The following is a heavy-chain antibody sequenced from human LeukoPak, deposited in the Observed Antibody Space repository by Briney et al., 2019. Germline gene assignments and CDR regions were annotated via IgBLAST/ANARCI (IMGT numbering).Heavy chain of an antibody. V-gene: IGHV1-18*01. D-gene: IGHD3-10*01. CDR3: ARAYYYGSGKDFGY. Sequence: ASVKVSCKASGYTFTSYGISWVRQAPGQGLEWMGWISAYNGNTNYAQKLQGRVTITRDTSASTAYMELSSLRSEDTAVYYCARAYYYGSGKDFGYWGQGTLVTVSS. CDR1: GYTFTSYG. J-gene: IGHJ4*02. CDR2: ISAYNGNT.